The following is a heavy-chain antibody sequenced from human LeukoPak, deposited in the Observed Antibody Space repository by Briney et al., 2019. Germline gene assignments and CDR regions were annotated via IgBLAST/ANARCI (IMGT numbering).Heavy chain of an antibody. CDR3: ARVYRQQLAWATPWFDP. D-gene: IGHD6-13*01. CDR1: GFTFSSYA. J-gene: IGHJ5*02. Sequence: GGSLRLSCAASGFTFSSYAMHWVRQAPGKGLEWVAVISYDGSNKYYADSVKGRFTISRDNSKNTLYLQMNSLRAEDTAVYYCARVYRQQLAWATPWFDPWGQGTLVTVSS. V-gene: IGHV3-30-3*01. CDR2: ISYDGSNK.